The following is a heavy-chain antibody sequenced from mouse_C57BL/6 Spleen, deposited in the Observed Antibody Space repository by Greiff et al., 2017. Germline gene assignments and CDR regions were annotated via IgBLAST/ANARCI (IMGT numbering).Heavy chain of an antibody. CDR2: IYPGDGDT. V-gene: IGHV1-82*01. J-gene: IGHJ4*01. Sequence: VQLQQSGPELVKPGASVKISCKASGYAFSSSWMNWVKQRPGKGLEWIGRIYPGDGDTNYNGKFKGKATLTADKSSSTAYMQLSSLTSEDSAVYFCAAPGDGSSSYYAMDYWGQGTSVTVSS. CDR1: GYAFSSSW. CDR3: AAPGDGSSSYYAMDY. D-gene: IGHD1-1*01.